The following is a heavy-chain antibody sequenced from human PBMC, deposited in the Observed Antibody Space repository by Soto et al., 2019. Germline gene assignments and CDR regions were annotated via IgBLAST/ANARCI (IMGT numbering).Heavy chain of an antibody. CDR2: IWYDGSNK. J-gene: IGHJ4*02. V-gene: IGHV3-33*01. Sequence: GGSLRLSCAASGFTFSSYGMHWVRQAPGKGLEWVAVIWYDGSNKYYADSVKGRFTISRDNSKNTLYLQMNSLRAEDTAVYYCARWIQLWSQGLDYWGQGTLVTVSS. CDR3: ARWIQLWSQGLDY. CDR1: GFTFSSYG. D-gene: IGHD5-18*01.